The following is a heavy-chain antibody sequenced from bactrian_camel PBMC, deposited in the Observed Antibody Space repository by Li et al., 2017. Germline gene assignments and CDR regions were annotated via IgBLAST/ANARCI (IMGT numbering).Heavy chain of an antibody. V-gene: IGHV3S53*01. CDR1: GNTYKNIY. J-gene: IGHJ4*01. Sequence: QLVESGGGSVQAGGSLKLACAVSGNTYKNIYMGWFRQAPGKEREGVAFTDNAGNAKYADSVKGRFAISSENANNTIFLQMNSLKPEDTAMYYCAATTGGAVCGDPLSLSTYRHWGQGTQVTVS. CDR3: AATTGGAVCGDPLSLSTYRH. D-gene: IGHD5*01. CDR2: TDNAGNA.